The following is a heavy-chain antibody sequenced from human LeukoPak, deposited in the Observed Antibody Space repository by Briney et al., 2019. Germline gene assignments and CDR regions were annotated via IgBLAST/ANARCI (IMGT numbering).Heavy chain of an antibody. V-gene: IGHV3-23*01. CDR2: ISGSGGST. CDR1: GFTFSSYA. Sequence: GGSLRLSCVASGFTFSSYAMSWVRQAPGKGLEWVSAISGSGGSTYYADSVKGRFTISRDNSKNTLYLQMNSLRAEDTAVYYSAKGKNTRDYPTRGLPFDYWGQGTLVTVSS. CDR3: AKGKNTRDYPTRGLPFDY. D-gene: IGHD4-11*01. J-gene: IGHJ4*02.